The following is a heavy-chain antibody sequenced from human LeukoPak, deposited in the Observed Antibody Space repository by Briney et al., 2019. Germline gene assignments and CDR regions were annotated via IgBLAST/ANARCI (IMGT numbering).Heavy chain of an antibody. CDR3: ARRPLHSQNWLAP. CDR1: GDRFTSYW. CDR2: IFPGDSDT. V-gene: IGHV5-51*01. J-gene: IGHJ5*02. Sequence: GKSLKISCKGYGDRFTSYWVAWVRQMPGKGLEWMGIIFPGDSDTRYSPSIQGQVTISVDRSISTAYLQWSSLKASDTAIHYCARRPLHSQNWLAPWGQGTLVTVSS.